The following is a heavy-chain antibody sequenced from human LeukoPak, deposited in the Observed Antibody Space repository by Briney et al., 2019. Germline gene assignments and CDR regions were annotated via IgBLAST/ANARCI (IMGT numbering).Heavy chain of an antibody. CDR3: AKEAGEQLVRGGGRFDP. CDR1: GGTFSSYA. J-gene: IGHJ5*02. V-gene: IGHV1-69*06. Sequence: SVKVSCKASGGTFSSYAISWVRQAPGQGLEWMGGIIPIFGTANYAQKFQGRVTITADKSTSTAYMELSSLRSEDTAVYYCAKEAGEQLVRGGGRFDPWGQGTLVTVSS. CDR2: IIPIFGTA. D-gene: IGHD6-6*01.